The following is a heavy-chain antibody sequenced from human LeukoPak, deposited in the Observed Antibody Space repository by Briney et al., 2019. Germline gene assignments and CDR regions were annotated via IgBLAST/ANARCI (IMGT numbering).Heavy chain of an antibody. CDR3: ARRGAEYTTSSYGWFDP. V-gene: IGHV1-2*02. CDR1: GYTFTGYF. J-gene: IGHJ5*02. CDR2: INPNSGGT. D-gene: IGHD6-6*01. Sequence: GASVTVSCKSSGYTFTGYFIHWVRQAPGQGLEWMGWINPNSGGTNYAQNLQGRVTMTSDTSISTTYMELTRLTSDDTAVYYCARRGAEYTTSSYGWFDPWGQGTLVTVSS.